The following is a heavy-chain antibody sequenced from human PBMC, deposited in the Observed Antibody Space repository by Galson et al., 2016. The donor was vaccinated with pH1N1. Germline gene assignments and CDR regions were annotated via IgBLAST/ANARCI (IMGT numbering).Heavy chain of an antibody. J-gene: IGHJ1*01. D-gene: IGHD2-15*01. CDR1: GFTFTDYY. Sequence: SLRLSCAASGFTFTDYYMSWIRQAPGKGLEWIAYISSSGSYINYADSVKGRFTVSSDHANRSLWLQLNSLTVEDTAVYFCARNGRYGHCGGGNCYPAEDFQYWGRGTLVSVSS. V-gene: IGHV3-11*06. CDR2: ISSSGSYI. CDR3: ARNGRYGHCGGGNCYPAEDFQY.